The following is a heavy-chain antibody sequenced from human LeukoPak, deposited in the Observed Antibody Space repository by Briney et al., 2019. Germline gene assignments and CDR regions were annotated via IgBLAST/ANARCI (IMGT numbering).Heavy chain of an antibody. D-gene: IGHD5-24*01. J-gene: IGHJ4*02. V-gene: IGHV1-69*05. Sequence: GASVKVSCKASGGTFSSYAISWVRQAPGQGLEWMGGIIPIFGTANYAQKFQGRVTITTDESTSTAYMELSSLRSEDTAVYYCARKGSRDGYKWEYYFDYWGQGTLVTVSS. CDR1: GGTFSSYA. CDR2: IIPIFGTA. CDR3: ARKGSRDGYKWEYYFDY.